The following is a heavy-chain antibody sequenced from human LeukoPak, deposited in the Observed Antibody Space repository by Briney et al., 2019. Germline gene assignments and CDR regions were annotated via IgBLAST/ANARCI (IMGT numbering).Heavy chain of an antibody. CDR3: ARNLWFGEPIDY. CDR1: GCTFTSYD. D-gene: IGHD3-10*01. Sequence: ASVKVSCKASGCTFTSYDINWVRQATGQGLEWMGWMNPNSGNTGYAQKFQGRVTMTRNTSISTAYMELSSLRSEDTAVYYCARNLWFGEPIDYWGQGTLVTVSS. CDR2: MNPNSGNT. J-gene: IGHJ4*02. V-gene: IGHV1-8*01.